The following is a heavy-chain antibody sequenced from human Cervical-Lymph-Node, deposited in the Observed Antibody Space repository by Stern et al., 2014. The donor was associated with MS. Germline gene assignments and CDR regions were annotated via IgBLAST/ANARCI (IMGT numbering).Heavy chain of an antibody. CDR2: INTNTGNP. CDR3: ARLGHYDFWSGSSYNWFDP. CDR1: GYTFTSYA. D-gene: IGHD3-3*01. Sequence: VQLVESGSELKKPGASVKVSCKASGYTFTSYAMNWVRQAPGQGLEWMGWINTNTGNPTYSQGFTGRFVFSLDTSVSTAYLHISSLKAEDTAVYYCARLGHYDFWSGSSYNWFDPWGQGTLVTVSS. J-gene: IGHJ5*02. V-gene: IGHV7-4-1*02.